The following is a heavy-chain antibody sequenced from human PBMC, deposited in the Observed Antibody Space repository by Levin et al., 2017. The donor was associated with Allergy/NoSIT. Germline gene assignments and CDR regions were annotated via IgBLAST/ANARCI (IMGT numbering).Heavy chain of an antibody. CDR3: ARAPSYYDFWSGYSPYFDY. D-gene: IGHD3-3*01. CDR1: GFTFSNYE. Sequence: LSLTCAASGFTFSNYEMNWVRQAPGKGLEWVSYISSSANTIYYADSVKGRFTISRDNAKNSLYLQMNSLRAEDTAVYYCARAPSYYDFWSGYSPYFDYWGQGTLVTVSS. V-gene: IGHV3-48*03. CDR2: ISSSANTI. J-gene: IGHJ4*02.